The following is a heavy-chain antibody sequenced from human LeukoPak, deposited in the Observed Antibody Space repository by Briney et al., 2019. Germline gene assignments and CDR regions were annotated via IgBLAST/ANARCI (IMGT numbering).Heavy chain of an antibody. D-gene: IGHD1-7*01. CDR3: ARENSNYYYYYMDV. CDR1: GGSISSGDYY. Sequence: SETLSLTCTVSGGSISSGDYYWSWIRQPPGKGLEWIGYIYYSGSTYYNPSLKSQVTISVDTSKNQFSLKLSSVTAADTAVYYCARENSNYYYYYMDVWGKGTTVTVSS. V-gene: IGHV4-30-4*08. CDR2: IYYSGST. J-gene: IGHJ6*03.